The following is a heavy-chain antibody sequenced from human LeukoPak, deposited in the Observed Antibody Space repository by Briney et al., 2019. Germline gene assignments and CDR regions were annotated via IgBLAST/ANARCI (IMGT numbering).Heavy chain of an antibody. CDR1: GGYISSYC. J-gene: IGHJ4*02. CDR2: IYYSGST. V-gene: IGHV4-59*01. D-gene: IGHD7-27*01. CDR3: AREELGILNFDC. Sequence: KTAETLPLPYAVSGGYISSYCWGWIRQPRGEGRVWIGYIYYSGSTNYNPSLKSRVTISVDRSKNQFSLKLSSVTAADTAGYYCAREELGILNFDCWGQGTLVTVSS.